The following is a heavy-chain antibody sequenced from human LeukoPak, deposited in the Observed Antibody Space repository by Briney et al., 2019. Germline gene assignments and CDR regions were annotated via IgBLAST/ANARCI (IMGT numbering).Heavy chain of an antibody. V-gene: IGHV3-23*01. CDR2: ISGSGGST. D-gene: IGHD6-13*01. J-gene: IGHJ4*02. CDR1: GFTFSSYA. CDR3: AKGRGSSSWYTDY. Sequence: PGGSLRLSCAASGFTFSSYAMSWVRQAPGKGLEWVSAISGSGGSTYYADSVKGRFTISRDNSKNTLYLQMNSLRAGDTAVYYCAKGRGSSSWYTDYWGQGTLVTVSS.